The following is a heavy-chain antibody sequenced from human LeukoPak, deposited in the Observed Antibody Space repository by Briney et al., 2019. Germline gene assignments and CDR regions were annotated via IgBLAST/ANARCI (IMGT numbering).Heavy chain of an antibody. D-gene: IGHD5-18*01. CDR1: GYTFTSYA. V-gene: IGHV7-4-1*02. J-gene: IGHJ4*02. Sequence: GASVKVSCKASGYTFTSYAMNWVRQAPRQGLEWMGLINTNTGNPTYAQGFTGRFVFSLDTSVSTAYLQISSLKAEDTAVYYCARGPDTAMAHWGQGTLVTVSS. CDR2: INTNTGNP. CDR3: ARGPDTAMAH.